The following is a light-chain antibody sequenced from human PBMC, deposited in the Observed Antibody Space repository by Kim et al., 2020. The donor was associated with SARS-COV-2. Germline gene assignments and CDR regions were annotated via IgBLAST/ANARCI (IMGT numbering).Light chain of an antibody. Sequence: SYELTQPPSVSVSPGQPASITCSGDKLGDKYACWFQQKPGQSPVLVIYQDSKRPSGIPERFSGSNSGNTATLTISGTQAMDEADYYCQAWDSSNVVFGGGTQLTVL. CDR2: QDS. J-gene: IGLJ2*01. V-gene: IGLV3-1*01. CDR1: KLGDKY. CDR3: QAWDSSNVV.